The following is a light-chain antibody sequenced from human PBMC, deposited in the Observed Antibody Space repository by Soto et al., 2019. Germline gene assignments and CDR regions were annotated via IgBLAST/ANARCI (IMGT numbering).Light chain of an antibody. Sequence: DIQMTQSPSSLSASVGDRITITCQASQDISKYLIWYQQTPGKAPKFLIYEASNLERGVPSRFSGSGSGTDFTFTINSLQPEDIATYYCQQYHSLPFTFGTGTKLDIK. CDR1: QDISKY. V-gene: IGKV1-33*01. J-gene: IGKJ3*01. CDR3: QQYHSLPFT. CDR2: EAS.